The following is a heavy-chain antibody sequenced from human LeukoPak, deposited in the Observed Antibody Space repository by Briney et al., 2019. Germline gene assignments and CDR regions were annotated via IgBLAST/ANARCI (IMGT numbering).Heavy chain of an antibody. V-gene: IGHV1-69*13. D-gene: IGHD6-19*01. J-gene: IGHJ4*02. CDR1: GDTFSSYA. CDR3: ARGRMAGTYVFDY. CDR2: IIPIFGTA. Sequence: GASVKVSCKASGDTFSSYAISWVRQAPGQGLEWMGGIIPIFGTANYAQKFQGRVTITADESTSTAYMVLSSLRSEDTAVYYCARGRMAGTYVFDYWGQGTLVTVSS.